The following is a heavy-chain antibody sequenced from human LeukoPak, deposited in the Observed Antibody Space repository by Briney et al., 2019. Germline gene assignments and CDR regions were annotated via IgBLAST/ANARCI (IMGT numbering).Heavy chain of an antibody. CDR2: ISYDGSNK. D-gene: IGHD5-12*01. Sequence: GGSLRLSCAASGSTFNSYAIHWVRQAPGKELEWVAVISYDGSNKYYAESVKGRFTISRDNSKNTLYLQLNSLRPDDTAVYYCARDQLAYSGYDTLFDYWGQGTLVTVSS. J-gene: IGHJ4*02. CDR1: GSTFNSYA. V-gene: IGHV3-30*04. CDR3: ARDQLAYSGYDTLFDY.